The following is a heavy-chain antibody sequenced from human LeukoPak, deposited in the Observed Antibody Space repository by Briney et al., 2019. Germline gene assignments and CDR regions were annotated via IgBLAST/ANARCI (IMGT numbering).Heavy chain of an antibody. CDR3: AKAYGSGSYGMDV. CDR2: ISYEGSNK. D-gene: IGHD3-10*01. Sequence: PGRSLRLSCAASGFTFSSYGMHGVRQAPGKGLEWVAVISYEGSNKYYADSVKGRFTISRDNSKNTLYLQMNSLRAENTAVYYCAKAYGSGSYGMDVWGQGTTVTVSS. CDR1: GFTFSSYG. V-gene: IGHV3-30*18. J-gene: IGHJ6*02.